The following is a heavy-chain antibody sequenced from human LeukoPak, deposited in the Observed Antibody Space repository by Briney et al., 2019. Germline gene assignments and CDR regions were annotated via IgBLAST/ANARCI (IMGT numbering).Heavy chain of an antibody. J-gene: IGHJ4*02. D-gene: IGHD4-17*01. Sequence: ASVKVSCKASGYTFTSYDINWVRQATGQGLEWMGWMNPNSGNTGYAQKFQGRVTMTRNTSISTAYMELSSLRSEDTAVYYCARILKLTVTTIGYWGQGTLVTVSS. CDR1: GYTFTSYD. V-gene: IGHV1-8*01. CDR2: MNPNSGNT. CDR3: ARILKLTVTTIGY.